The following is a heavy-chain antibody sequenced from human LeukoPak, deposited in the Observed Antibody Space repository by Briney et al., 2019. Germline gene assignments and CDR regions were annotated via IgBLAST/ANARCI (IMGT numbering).Heavy chain of an antibody. CDR3: ARDLEINWFDP. Sequence: SEALSLTCTVSGGSISSYYWSWIRQPPGTGLEWIGYIYYSGSTNYNPSLKSRVTISVDTSKNQFSLKLSSVTAADTAVYYCARDLEINWFDPWGQGTLVTVSS. D-gene: IGHD1-1*01. CDR1: GGSISSYY. J-gene: IGHJ5*02. V-gene: IGHV4-59*01. CDR2: IYYSGST.